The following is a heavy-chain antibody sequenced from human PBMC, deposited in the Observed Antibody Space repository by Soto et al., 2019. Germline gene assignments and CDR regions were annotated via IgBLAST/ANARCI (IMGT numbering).Heavy chain of an antibody. CDR1: GFTFSSYS. V-gene: IGHV3-21*01. CDR2: ISSSSSYI. CDR3: ARVGCSGGSCYYYYYYGMDV. Sequence: GGSLRLSCAASGFTFSSYSMNWVRQAPGKGLEWVSSISSSSSYIYYADSVKGRFTISRDNAKNSLYLQMNSLRAEDTAVYYCARVGCSGGSCYYYYYYGMDVWGQGTTVTVSS. J-gene: IGHJ6*02. D-gene: IGHD2-15*01.